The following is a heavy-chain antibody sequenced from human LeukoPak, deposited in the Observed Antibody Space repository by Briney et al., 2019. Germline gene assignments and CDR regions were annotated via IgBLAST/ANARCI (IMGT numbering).Heavy chain of an antibody. CDR2: INHSGST. Sequence: SETLSLTCAVYGGSFSGYYWSWIRQPPGKGLEWIGEINHSGSTNYNPSLKSRVTISVDTSKNQFSLKLTSVTAADTAVYYCARLNKPGWFDPWGQGTLVTVSS. CDR3: ARLNKPGWFDP. J-gene: IGHJ5*02. V-gene: IGHV4-34*01. D-gene: IGHD1-14*01. CDR1: GGSFSGYY.